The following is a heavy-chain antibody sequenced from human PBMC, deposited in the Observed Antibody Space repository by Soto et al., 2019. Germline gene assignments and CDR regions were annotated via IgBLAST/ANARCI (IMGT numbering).Heavy chain of an antibody. CDR2: INPSGGST. CDR1: GYTFTRYN. J-gene: IGHJ6*02. CDR3: ARDRDYSNYGYYYYGMDV. Sequence: ASVKVSCKASGYTFTRYNIHWVRQAPGQGLEWMGIINPSGGSTAYALKFQGRVTMTRDTSTRTVYMEMSSLKSDDTAVYYCARDRDYSNYGYYYYGMDVWGQGTTVTVSS. D-gene: IGHD4-4*01. V-gene: IGHV1-46*01.